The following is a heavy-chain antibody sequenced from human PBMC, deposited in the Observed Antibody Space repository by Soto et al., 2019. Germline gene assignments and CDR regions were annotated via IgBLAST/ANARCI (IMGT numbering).Heavy chain of an antibody. CDR3: TRDALGYVDY. V-gene: IGHV3-73*01. Sequence: EVQLVESGGGLVQPGGSLKLSCAASGFTFSGSAMHWVRQASGKGLEWVGRIRSKANSYATAYAASGKGRFTISRDDSKNTAYLQMNSLKTEDTAVYYCTRDALGYVDYWGQGTLVTVSS. CDR1: GFTFSGSA. CDR2: IRSKANSYAT. J-gene: IGHJ4*02. D-gene: IGHD7-27*01.